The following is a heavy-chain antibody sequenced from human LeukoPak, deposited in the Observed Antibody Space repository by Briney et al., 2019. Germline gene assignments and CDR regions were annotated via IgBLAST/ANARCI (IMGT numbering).Heavy chain of an antibody. CDR2: ISGSGGTT. CDR1: GFTFSSYG. V-gene: IGHV3-23*01. CDR3: AKGGIVVVVAATGHFDY. J-gene: IGHJ4*02. Sequence: GGSLRLSCAASGFTFSSYGTSWVRQAPGKGLEWVSAISGSGGTTNYADSVKGRFTISRDNSKNTLYLQMNSLRAEDTAVYYCAKGGIVVVVAATGHFDYWGQGTLVTVSS. D-gene: IGHD2-15*01.